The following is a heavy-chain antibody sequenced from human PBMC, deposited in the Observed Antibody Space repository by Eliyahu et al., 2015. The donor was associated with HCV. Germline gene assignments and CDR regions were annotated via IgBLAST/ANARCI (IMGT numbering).Heavy chain of an antibody. CDR3: AKSGGELGWFGELFYAGNDAFDI. CDR1: FTFSSYA. J-gene: IGHJ3*02. CDR2: ISGSGSST. V-gene: IGHV3-23*01. Sequence: FTFSSYAMSWVRQAPGKGLEWVSAISGSGSSTYYADSVKGRLTISRDNPKNTLFLQMNSLRGEDTAVYYCAKSGGELGWFGELFYAGNDAFDIWGQGTMVTVSS. D-gene: IGHD3-10*01.